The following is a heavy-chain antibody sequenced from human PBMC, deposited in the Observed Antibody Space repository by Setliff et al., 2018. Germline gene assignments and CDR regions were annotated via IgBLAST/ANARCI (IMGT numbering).Heavy chain of an antibody. CDR3: TRAQYSSNWNEIGYFDF. D-gene: IGHD1-20*01. V-gene: IGHV3-49*04. Sequence: GGSLRLSCAASGFTFSSYSMNWVRQAPGKGLEWVGFIRTEPFDATAEYAASVKGRFTISRDDSKSIAYLHMNSLKIEDTGVYYCTRAQYSSNWNEIGYFDFWGQGALVTVSS. CDR2: IRTEPFDATA. CDR1: GFTFSSYS. J-gene: IGHJ4*02.